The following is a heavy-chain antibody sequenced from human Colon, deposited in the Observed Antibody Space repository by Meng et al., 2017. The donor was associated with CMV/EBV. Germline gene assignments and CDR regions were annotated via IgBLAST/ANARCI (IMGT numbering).Heavy chain of an antibody. CDR3: ARGSGPASELGAS. V-gene: IGHV4-61*05. D-gene: IGHD2-2*01. CDR2: IYYTGTT. J-gene: IGHJ5*02. Sequence: SETLSLTCTVSGGSIRSTSFYWGWIRQRPGKGLEWIGYIYYTGTTNYNPSLRGRVTISLGTSNNQFSLKLTSVTAADTAVYYCARGSGPASELGASWGQGTLVTVSS. CDR1: GGSIRSTSFY.